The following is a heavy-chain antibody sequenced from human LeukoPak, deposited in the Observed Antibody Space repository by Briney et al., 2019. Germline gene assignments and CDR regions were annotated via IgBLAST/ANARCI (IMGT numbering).Heavy chain of an antibody. V-gene: IGHV4-31*03. J-gene: IGHJ3*02. CDR2: IYYSGST. CDR1: GGSISSGGYY. D-gene: IGHD3-9*01. CDR3: ASADYDMAFDI. Sequence: IPSETLSLTCTVSGGSISSGGYYWSWIRQHPGKGLEWIGYIYYSGSTDYNPSLKSRFTMSVDTSKNQFSLKLSSVTAADTAVYYCASADYDMAFDIWGQGTMVTVSS.